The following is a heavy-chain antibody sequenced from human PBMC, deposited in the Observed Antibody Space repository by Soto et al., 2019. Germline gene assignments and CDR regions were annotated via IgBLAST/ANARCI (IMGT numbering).Heavy chain of an antibody. J-gene: IGHJ4*01. CDR3: ARDDSRWLIPP. D-gene: IGHD6-19*01. Sequence: QVQLVQSGAEVKKPGSSVKVSCKASGGTFNSHTISWGRQAPGQGLEWLGRIIPLLGSTTYARNFQGRVTITADKTTSTAYLELNSLSPDDTAVYYCARDDSRWLIPPWGHGTLVTVSS. CDR2: IIPLLGST. CDR1: GGTFNSHT. V-gene: IGHV1-69*08.